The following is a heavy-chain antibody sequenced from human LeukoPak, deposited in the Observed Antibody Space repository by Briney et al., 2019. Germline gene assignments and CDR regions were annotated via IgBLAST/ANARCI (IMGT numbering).Heavy chain of an antibody. Sequence: PGGSLRLSCAASGFTFRSYAMSWVRQAPGKGLEWVSAIIGSGGSTYHADAVKGRFTISRDNSKNTLYLQMNSLRAEDTAVYYCATTASRGPQSAEYFQYWGQGTLVTVSS. J-gene: IGHJ1*01. CDR2: IIGSGGST. CDR1: GFTFRSYA. V-gene: IGHV3-23*01. CDR3: ATTASRGPQSAEYFQY.